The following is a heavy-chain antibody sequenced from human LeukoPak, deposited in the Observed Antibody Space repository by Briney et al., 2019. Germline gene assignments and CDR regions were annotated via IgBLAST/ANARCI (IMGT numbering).Heavy chain of an antibody. D-gene: IGHD2-15*01. Sequence: GGSLRLSCAASGFTFSSYGMHWVRQAPGKTLEWVAFIRYDGSNKYYADPVKGRFTISRDNSKNTLYLQMNSLRAEDTAVYYCARDRSVYCSGGSCYSDYWGQGTLVTVSS. V-gene: IGHV3-30*02. CDR3: ARDRSVYCSGGSCYSDY. CDR2: IRYDGSNK. CDR1: GFTFSSYG. J-gene: IGHJ4*02.